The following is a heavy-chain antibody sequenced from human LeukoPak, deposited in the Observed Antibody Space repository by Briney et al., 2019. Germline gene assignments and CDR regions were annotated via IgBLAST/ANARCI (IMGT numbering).Heavy chain of an antibody. D-gene: IGHD3-3*01. CDR3: ARSDFWSGYSQPDY. J-gene: IGHJ4*02. Sequence: APVKVSCKASGYTFTSYYMHWVRQAPGQGLEWMGIINPSGGSTSYAQKFQGRVTMTRDTSISTAYIELSRLRSDDTAVYYCARSDFWSGYSQPDYWGQGTLVTVSS. V-gene: IGHV1-46*01. CDR2: INPSGGST. CDR1: GYTFTSYY.